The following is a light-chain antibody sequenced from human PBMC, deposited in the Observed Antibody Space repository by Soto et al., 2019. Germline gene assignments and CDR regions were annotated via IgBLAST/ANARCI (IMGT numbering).Light chain of an antibody. J-gene: IGKJ4*01. V-gene: IGKV1-13*02. CDR3: QQFNTSPALT. CDR1: QGISSA. CDR2: DVS. Sequence: AIQLTQSPSSLSASVGDRVTITCRASQGISSALAWYQQKPGKPPNLLIYDVSSLESGVPSRFSGSGSGTDFTLTISSLQAEDFAAYYCQQFNTSPALTFGGGTKVEIK.